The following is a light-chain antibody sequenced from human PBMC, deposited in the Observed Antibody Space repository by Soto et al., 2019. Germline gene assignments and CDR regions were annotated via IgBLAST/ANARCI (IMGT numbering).Light chain of an antibody. V-gene: IGKV3-11*01. CDR1: QYINTR. CDR3: HQRQSWPRT. Sequence: QSPATLSSYPSDRVTLSCRASQYINTRLAWYQHRPGQAPRLLIYQTSSRAAGIPARFSASGSGTDFTLTISYVQPEDFALYYCHQRQSWPRTFGQGTKVAIK. CDR2: QTS. J-gene: IGKJ1*01.